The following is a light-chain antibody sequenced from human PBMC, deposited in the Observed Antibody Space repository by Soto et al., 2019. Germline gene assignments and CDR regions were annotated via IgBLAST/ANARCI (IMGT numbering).Light chain of an antibody. CDR1: SSDVGGYNY. CDR2: DVS. V-gene: IGLV2-14*01. J-gene: IGLJ2*01. CDR3: SSYTSSSPHVV. Sequence: QSALTQPASVSGSPGQSITISCTGTSSDVGGYNYVSWCQQHPGKAPKLMIYDVSNRPSGVSNRFSGSKSGNTASLTISGLQDEDEADYYCSSYTSSSPHVVFGGGTKLTVL.